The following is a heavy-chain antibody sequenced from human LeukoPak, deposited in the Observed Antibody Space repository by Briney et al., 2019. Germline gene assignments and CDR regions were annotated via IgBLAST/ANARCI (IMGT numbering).Heavy chain of an antibody. D-gene: IGHD1-14*01. Sequence: ASVKVSCNASGYTFTDSYMHWGRQAPGQGLEWMGWIDPKSGATKYAQKFQGRVTMARDTSTSTAYMELSRLTFDDTAVYYCAPDSPSIRWGQGSLVTVSS. CDR1: GYTFTDSY. J-gene: IGHJ4*02. CDR2: IDPKSGAT. V-gene: IGHV1-2*02. CDR3: APDSPSIR.